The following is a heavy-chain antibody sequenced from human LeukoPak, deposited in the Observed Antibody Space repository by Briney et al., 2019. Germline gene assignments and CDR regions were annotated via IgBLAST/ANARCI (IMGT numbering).Heavy chain of an antibody. CDR1: GGTFSSYA. J-gene: IGHJ4*02. V-gene: IGHV1-69*05. Sequence: SVKVSCKASGGTFSSYAISWVRQAPGQGLEWMGGIIPIFGTANYAQKLQGRVTMTTDTSTRTAYMELRSLRSDDTAVYYCARDIVSGYDYAGDYWGQGTLVTVSS. CDR3: ARDIVSGYDYAGDY. D-gene: IGHD5-12*01. CDR2: IIPIFGTA.